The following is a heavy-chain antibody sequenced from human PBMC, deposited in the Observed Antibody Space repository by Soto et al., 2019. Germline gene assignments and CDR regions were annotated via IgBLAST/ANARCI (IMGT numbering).Heavy chain of an antibody. V-gene: IGHV3-13*05. CDR2: ISAAGDP. J-gene: IGHJ6*02. CDR3: ARTDRDFYGLDV. Sequence: EVQLVESGGGLVQPGGSLRLSCEASGFTFRNYDMHWVRQGTGKGLAWVSGISAAGDPDYADSVEGRFTISRENAQNSFFLQMNSLRVGDTAVDYCARTDRDFYGLDVWGQGTTVIVSS. CDR1: GFTFRNYD.